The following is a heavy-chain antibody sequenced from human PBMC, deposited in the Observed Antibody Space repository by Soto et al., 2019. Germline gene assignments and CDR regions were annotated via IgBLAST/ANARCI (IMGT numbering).Heavy chain of an antibody. CDR2: IYYSGST. CDR1: GGSISSGGYY. CDR3: AREVVVVPAADYYYYYYMDV. V-gene: IGHV4-31*03. Sequence: PSETLSLTCTVSGGSISSGGYYWSWIRQHPGKGLEWIGYIYYSGSTYYNPSLKSRVTISVDTSKNQFSLKLSSVTAADTAVYYCAREVVVVPAADYYYYYYMDVWGKGTTVTVSS. D-gene: IGHD2-2*01. J-gene: IGHJ6*03.